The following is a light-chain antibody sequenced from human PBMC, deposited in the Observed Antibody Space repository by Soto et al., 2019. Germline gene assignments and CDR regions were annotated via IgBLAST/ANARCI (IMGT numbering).Light chain of an antibody. J-gene: IGLJ1*01. CDR2: DVS. CDR3: SSYTSSSSPYV. V-gene: IGLV2-14*01. Sequence: QSALTQPASVSGSPGQSITISCTGTSSDVGGYNYVSWYQQHPGKAPKLMIYDVSYRPSGVSNRFFGSKSGNTASLTISGLQAEDEADYYCSSYTSSSSPYVFGTGTKVTVL. CDR1: SSDVGGYNY.